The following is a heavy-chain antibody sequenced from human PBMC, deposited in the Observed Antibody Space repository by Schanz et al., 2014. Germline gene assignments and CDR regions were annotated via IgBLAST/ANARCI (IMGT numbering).Heavy chain of an antibody. CDR2: ISGSDNYI. CDR1: GFTFSRNA. D-gene: IGHD1-26*01. CDR3: ARGARQYSGSYSPSDY. Sequence: EVQLVESGGGLVQPGGSLRLSCAASGFTFSRNAMNWVRQAPGKGLEWVSYISGSDNYINYADSVKGRFTISRDNAKNSLFLLMSSLRAEDSAVYYCARGARQYSGSYSPSDYWGQGTLVTVSS. J-gene: IGHJ4*02. V-gene: IGHV3-48*03.